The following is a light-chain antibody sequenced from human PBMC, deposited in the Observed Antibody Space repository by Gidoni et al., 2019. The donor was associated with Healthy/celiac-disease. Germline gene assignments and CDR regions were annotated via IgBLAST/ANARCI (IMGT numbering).Light chain of an antibody. Sequence: DIQMTQSPSSLSASVGYRVTITCQASQDISNYLNWYQQKPGKAPKLLIYVASNLETGVPSRFSGSGSGTDFTFTISSLQPEDIATYYCQQYDNLPPLTFGGGTKVEIK. V-gene: IGKV1-33*01. CDR2: VAS. CDR3: QQYDNLPPLT. J-gene: IGKJ4*01. CDR1: QDISNY.